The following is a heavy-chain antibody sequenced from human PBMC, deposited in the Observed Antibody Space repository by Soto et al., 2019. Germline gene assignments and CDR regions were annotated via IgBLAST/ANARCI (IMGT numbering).Heavy chain of an antibody. CDR2: ISYDGSNK. V-gene: IGHV3-30*18. J-gene: IGHJ5*02. CDR1: GFTFSSYS. D-gene: IGHD6-19*01. Sequence: GGSLRLSCAASGFTFSSYSMNWVRQAPGKGLEWVAVISYDGSNKYYADSVKGRFTISRDNSKNTLYLQMNSLRAEDTAVYYCAKEQKQWLVRWFDPWGQGTLVTVSS. CDR3: AKEQKQWLVRWFDP.